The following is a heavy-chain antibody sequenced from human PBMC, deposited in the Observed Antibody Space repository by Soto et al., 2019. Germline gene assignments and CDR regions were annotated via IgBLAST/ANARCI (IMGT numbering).Heavy chain of an antibody. Sequence: PSETLSLTCTVSGGSISSGGYYWSWIRQHPGKGLEWIGYIYYSGSTYYNPSLKSRVTISVDTSKNQFSLKLSSVTAADTAVYYCASGGYDWVESFDYWGQGTLVTVSS. J-gene: IGHJ4*02. CDR1: GGSISSGGYY. CDR2: IYYSGST. D-gene: IGHD5-12*01. CDR3: ASGGYDWVESFDY. V-gene: IGHV4-31*03.